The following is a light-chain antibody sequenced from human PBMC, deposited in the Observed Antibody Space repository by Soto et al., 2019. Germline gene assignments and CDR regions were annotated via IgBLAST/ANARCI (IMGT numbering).Light chain of an antibody. J-gene: IGLJ1*01. CDR3: QSYDDSLSGHYA. CDR1: SSNIGSTYD. V-gene: IGLV1-40*01. CDR2: GNT. Sequence: QSVLTQPPSVSGAPGQRVTISCTGSSSNIGSTYDVQWYQQLPGTAPKLLIHGNTNRPSGVPDRFSGSKSGTSASLAITGLQADDEADYYCQSYDDSLSGHYALGTGTKLTVL.